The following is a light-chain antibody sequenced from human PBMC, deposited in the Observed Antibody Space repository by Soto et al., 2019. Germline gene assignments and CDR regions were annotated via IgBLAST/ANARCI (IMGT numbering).Light chain of an antibody. CDR2: EVS. Sequence: QSALTQPASVSGSPGQSITISCTGTSSDVGGYTYVSWYQQHPGKAPKLMIYEVSERPSGVSDRFSGPKSGNTASLTISGLQAEDEADYYCSSYTRTDTVVFGGGTKLTVL. J-gene: IGLJ2*01. CDR3: SSYTRTDTVV. V-gene: IGLV2-14*01. CDR1: SSDVGGYTY.